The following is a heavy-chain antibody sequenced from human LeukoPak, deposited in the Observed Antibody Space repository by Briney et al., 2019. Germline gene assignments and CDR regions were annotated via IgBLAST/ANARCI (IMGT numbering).Heavy chain of an antibody. D-gene: IGHD1-26*01. J-gene: IGHJ3*02. CDR1: GCTFSTNA. CDR3: AKAYSGNYYHAFDI. CDR2: IIGSGATT. Sequence: GGSLRLSCVVSGCTFSTNAMSWVRQAPGKGQEWVSVIIGSGATTYYADSVKGRFTISRDNSKNTLYLQMNSLRAEDTAVYCCAKAYSGNYYHAFDIWGQGTMVTVSS. V-gene: IGHV3-23*01.